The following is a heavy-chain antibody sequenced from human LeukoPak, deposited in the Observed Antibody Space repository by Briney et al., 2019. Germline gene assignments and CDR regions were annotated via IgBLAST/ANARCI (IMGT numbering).Heavy chain of an antibody. D-gene: IGHD6-19*01. J-gene: IGHJ4*02. V-gene: IGHV3-30-3*01. Sequence: PGGSLRLSCAASGFTFSSYAMHWVRQAPGKGLEWVAVISYDGSNKYYADSVKGRFTISRDNSKNTLYLQMNSLRAEDTAVYYCARGQSIAVAGADRGYYFDYWGQGTLVTVSS. CDR2: ISYDGSNK. CDR1: GFTFSSYA. CDR3: ARGQSIAVAGADRGYYFDY.